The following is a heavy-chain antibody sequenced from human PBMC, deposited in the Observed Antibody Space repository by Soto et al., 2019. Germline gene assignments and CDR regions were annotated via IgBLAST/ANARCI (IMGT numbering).Heavy chain of an antibody. D-gene: IGHD4-17*01. CDR3: ASDYARGYDYGMDV. Sequence: EVQLVESGGGLVQPGGSLRLSCAASGFTFSSYWMSWVRQAPGKGLEWVANIKQGGSEKYYVDSVKGRFTISRDNAKNSLYLQMNSLRAEDTAVYYCASDYARGYDYGMDVWGQGTTVTVSS. CDR2: IKQGGSEK. CDR1: GFTFSSYW. V-gene: IGHV3-7*01. J-gene: IGHJ6*02.